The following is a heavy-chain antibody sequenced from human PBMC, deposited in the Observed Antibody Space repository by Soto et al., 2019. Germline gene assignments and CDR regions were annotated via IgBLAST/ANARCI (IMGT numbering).Heavy chain of an antibody. V-gene: IGHV4-61*01. J-gene: IGHJ6*02. CDR3: ARDGGVSAPGVREIYYSVMDV. D-gene: IGHD6-13*01. CDR2: IYDSGST. Sequence: QVQLQASGPGLVKPSETLALTCAVSGGSVSSGSYYWSWIRQPPGKGLEWIGYIYDSGSTNDSPSLRRRVTISVDTSKNQFSRKRSSGTAADTAVFYCARDGGVSAPGVREIYYSVMDVWGQGTTVTVSS. CDR1: GGSVSSGSYY.